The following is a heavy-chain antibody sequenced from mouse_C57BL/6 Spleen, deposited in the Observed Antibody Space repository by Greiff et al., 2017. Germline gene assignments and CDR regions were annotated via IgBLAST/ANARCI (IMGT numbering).Heavy chain of an antibody. Sequence: QVQLQQSGAELARPGASVKLSCKASGYTFTSYGISWVKQRTGQGLEWIGEIYPRSGNTYYNEKFKGKATLTADKSSSTAYMELRSLTSEDSAVYFCARSYYGGSYWYFDVWGTGTTVTVSS. CDR1: GYTFTSYG. CDR3: ARSYYGGSYWYFDV. V-gene: IGHV1-81*01. CDR2: IYPRSGNT. D-gene: IGHD1-1*01. J-gene: IGHJ1*03.